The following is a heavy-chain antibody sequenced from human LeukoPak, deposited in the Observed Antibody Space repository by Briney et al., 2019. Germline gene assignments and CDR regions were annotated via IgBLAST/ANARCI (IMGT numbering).Heavy chain of an antibody. CDR3: AKDGSGSYARE. CDR2: IIPIFGTA. J-gene: IGHJ4*02. D-gene: IGHD1-26*01. V-gene: IGHV1-69*13. Sequence: GASVKVSCKASGGTFSSYAISWVRQAPGQGLEWMGGIIPIFGTANYARKFQGRVTITADESTSTAYMELSSLRSEDTAVYYCAKDGSGSYAREWGQGTLVTVSS. CDR1: GGTFSSYA.